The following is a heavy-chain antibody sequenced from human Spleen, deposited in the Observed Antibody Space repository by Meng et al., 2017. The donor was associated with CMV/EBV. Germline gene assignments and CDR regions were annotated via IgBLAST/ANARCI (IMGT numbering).Heavy chain of an antibody. Sequence: GESLKISCAASGFTFSNYWMTWVRRAPGKGLEWVATIKEDGSEKHYVDSVKGRFTISRDDAKNSLFLQLNRLSVEDTAVYYCARATLWGQGTLVTVSS. V-gene: IGHV3-7*01. CDR1: GFTFSNYW. CDR2: IKEDGSEK. CDR3: ARATL. J-gene: IGHJ4*02.